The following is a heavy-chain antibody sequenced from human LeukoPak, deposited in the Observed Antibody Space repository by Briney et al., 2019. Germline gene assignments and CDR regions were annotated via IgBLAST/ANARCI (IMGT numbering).Heavy chain of an antibody. V-gene: IGHV3-23*01. CDR3: AKHRVTTVTLFDI. CDR1: GFTFSSYA. CDR2: NSGSGGST. D-gene: IGHD4-17*01. J-gene: IGHJ3*02. Sequence: GRSLRLSCAASGFTFSSYAMSWVRQAPGKGLEWVSANSGSGGSTYYADSVKGRFTISRDNSKNTLYLQMNSLRAEDTAVYYCAKHRVTTVTLFDIWGQGTMVTVSS.